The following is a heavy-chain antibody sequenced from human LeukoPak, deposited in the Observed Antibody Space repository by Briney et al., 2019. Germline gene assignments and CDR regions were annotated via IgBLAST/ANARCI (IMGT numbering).Heavy chain of an antibody. Sequence: VASVKVSCKASGYTFTGYYMHWVRQAPGQGLEWMGWINPNSGGTNYAQKFQGRVTMTRDTSISTAYMELSRLRSDDTAVYYCARVYPEGYYDSSGCYPYGYWGRGTLVTVSS. D-gene: IGHD3-22*01. V-gene: IGHV1-2*02. J-gene: IGHJ4*02. CDR2: INPNSGGT. CDR1: GYTFTGYY. CDR3: ARVYPEGYYDSSGCYPYGY.